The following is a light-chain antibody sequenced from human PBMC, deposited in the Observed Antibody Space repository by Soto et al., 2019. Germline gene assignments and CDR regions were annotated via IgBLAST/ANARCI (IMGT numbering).Light chain of an antibody. Sequence: SYELTQPPSVSVSPGQTASITCSGEKLGDKYACWYQQKPGQSPVLVIYQDSKRPSGIPERFSGSNSGNTATLTISGTQAMDESDYYCQAWDSSSVGFGGGTKLTVL. V-gene: IGLV3-1*01. CDR3: QAWDSSSVG. J-gene: IGLJ2*01. CDR1: KLGDKY. CDR2: QDS.